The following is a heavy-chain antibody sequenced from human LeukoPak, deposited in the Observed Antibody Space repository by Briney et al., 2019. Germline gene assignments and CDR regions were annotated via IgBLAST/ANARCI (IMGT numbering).Heavy chain of an antibody. J-gene: IGHJ5*02. Sequence: SQTLSLTCAISVDSVSSNSAAWNWIRQSPSSGLEWPGRTYYRSKWYNDYAVSVKSRITINPDTSKNQFSLQLNSVTPEDTAVYYCARSKTNRAVRGVIITNWFDPWGQGTLVTVSS. CDR3: ARSKTNRAVRGVIITNWFDP. CDR1: VDSVSSNSAA. D-gene: IGHD3-10*01. V-gene: IGHV6-1*01. CDR2: TYYRSKWYN.